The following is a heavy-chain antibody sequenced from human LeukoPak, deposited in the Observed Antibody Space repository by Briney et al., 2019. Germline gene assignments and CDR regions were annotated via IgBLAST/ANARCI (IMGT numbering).Heavy chain of an antibody. CDR2: ISSSSSTI. CDR1: GFTFSSYS. D-gene: IGHD2-21*01. J-gene: IGHJ4*02. V-gene: IGHV3-48*01. Sequence: GGSLRLSCAASGFTFSSYSMNWVRQAPGKGLEWVSSISSSSSTIYYADSVKGRFTISRDNAKNSLYLQMNSLRAEDTAVYYCARDLHCGGDCYPLTYWGQGTLVTVSS. CDR3: ARDLHCGGDCYPLTY.